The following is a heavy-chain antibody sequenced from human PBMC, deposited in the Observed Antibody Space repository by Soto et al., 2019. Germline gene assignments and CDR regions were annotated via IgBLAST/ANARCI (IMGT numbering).Heavy chain of an antibody. V-gene: IGHV4-59*01. CDR1: CGSITSYY. D-gene: IGHD2-15*01. J-gene: IGHJ5*02. CDR2: ISYSGST. CDR3: ARVDCSGGSCYEVRWFDP. Sequence: SETLSLTCSVSCGSITSYYWIWILQPPGKGLEWIGYISYSGSTNYNPSLKSRVTISVDTSKNQFSLKLSSVTAEDTAVYYCARVDCSGGSCYEVRWFDPWGQGTRVTVSS.